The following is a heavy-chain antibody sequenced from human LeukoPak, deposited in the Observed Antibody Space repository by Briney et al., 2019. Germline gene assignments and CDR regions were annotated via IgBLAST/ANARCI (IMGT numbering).Heavy chain of an antibody. CDR3: ARGSFPSDDILTGPFDN. V-gene: IGHV1-18*01. D-gene: IGHD3-9*01. Sequence: ASVKVSCKASGYAFTSYGISWVRQAPGQGLEWMGWISAYNGNTNYAQKLQGRVTMTTDTSTGTAYMELRSLRSDDTAVYYCARGSFPSDDILTGPFDNWGQGTLVTVSS. CDR1: GYAFTSYG. CDR2: ISAYNGNT. J-gene: IGHJ4*02.